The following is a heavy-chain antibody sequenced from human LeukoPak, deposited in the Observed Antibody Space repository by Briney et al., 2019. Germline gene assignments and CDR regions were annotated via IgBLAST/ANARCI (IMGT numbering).Heavy chain of an antibody. Sequence: SETLSLTCAVYGGSFSGYYWSWIRQPPGKGLEWIGEINHSGSTNYNPSLKSRVTISVGTSKNQFSLKLSSVTAADTAVYYCARHGVPADAFDIWGQGTMVTVSS. D-gene: IGHD2-2*01. V-gene: IGHV4-34*01. CDR2: INHSGST. J-gene: IGHJ3*02. CDR3: ARHGVPADAFDI. CDR1: GGSFSGYY.